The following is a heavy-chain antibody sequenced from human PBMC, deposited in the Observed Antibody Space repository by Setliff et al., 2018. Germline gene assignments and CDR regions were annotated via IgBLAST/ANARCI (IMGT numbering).Heavy chain of an antibody. V-gene: IGHV1-2*02. Sequence: ASVKVSCKAFGYPFAGYYYNHWVRQAPGQGPEWMGWINPNTGAAKYAQQFQGRVTMTRDMSLRAVYLDLSGLTSDDTAVYYCTRDPTGSNFYNFQFYMDVWGKGTTVTVSS. J-gene: IGHJ6*03. D-gene: IGHD1-1*01. CDR3: TRDPTGSNFYNFQFYMDV. CDR2: INPNTGAA. CDR1: GYPFAGYY.